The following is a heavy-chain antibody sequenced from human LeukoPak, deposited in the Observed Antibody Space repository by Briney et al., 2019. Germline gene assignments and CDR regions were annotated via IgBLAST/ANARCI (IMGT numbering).Heavy chain of an antibody. Sequence: SGTLSLTCTVSGGSISSYYWSWIRQPPGKGLEWIGYIYYSGSTNYNPSLKSRVTISVDTSKNQFSLKLSSVTAADTAVYYCARSVAAAFDSVAPRLYGMDVWGQGTTVTVSS. CDR3: ARSVAAAFDSVAPRLYGMDV. CDR2: IYYSGST. V-gene: IGHV4-59*01. J-gene: IGHJ6*02. CDR1: GGSISSYY. D-gene: IGHD3-9*01.